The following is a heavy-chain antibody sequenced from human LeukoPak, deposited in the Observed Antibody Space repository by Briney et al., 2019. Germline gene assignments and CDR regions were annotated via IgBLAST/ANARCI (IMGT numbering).Heavy chain of an antibody. CDR3: ATPPYGTDTYGSWFES. Sequence: GGSLRLSCTASGIAFNQYSMHWVRQAPGKGLEWVAFILSDGSTKYYEDSVKGRFSISRDNSNKTLYLQMNSLSAEDTGMYYCATPPYGTDTYGSWFESWGQGTPVTVSS. CDR2: ILSDGSTK. J-gene: IGHJ5*01. CDR1: GIAFNQYS. D-gene: IGHD3-10*01. V-gene: IGHV3-30*02.